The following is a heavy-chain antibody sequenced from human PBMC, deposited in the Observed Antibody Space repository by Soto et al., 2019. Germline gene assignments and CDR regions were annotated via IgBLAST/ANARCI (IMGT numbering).Heavy chain of an antibody. J-gene: IGHJ6*02. CDR2: ISSSSSYI. CDR1: GFTFSSYS. V-gene: IGHV3-21*01. CDR3: ARDQSDDYGDYVLSAGGYYYYYGMDV. Sequence: GGSLRLSCAASGFTFSSYSMNWVRQAPGKGLEWVSSISSSSSYIYYADSVKGRFTISRDNAKNSLYLQMNSLRAEDTAVYYCARDQSDDYGDYVLSAGGYYYYYGMDVWGQGTTVTVSS. D-gene: IGHD4-17*01.